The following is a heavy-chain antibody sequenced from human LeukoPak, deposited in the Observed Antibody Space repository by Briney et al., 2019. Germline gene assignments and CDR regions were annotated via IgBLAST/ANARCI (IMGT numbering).Heavy chain of an antibody. CDR3: ARERRGVVPAAIFDY. CDR2: INHSRGT. CDR1: GGSFSGYY. V-gene: IGHV4-34*01. D-gene: IGHD2-2*02. J-gene: IGHJ4*02. Sequence: PSETLSLTCAVYGGSFSGYYWSWIRQPPGKGLEWIGEINHSRGTNYNPSLKSRVTISVDTSKNQFSLKLSSVTAADTAVYYCARERRGVVPAAIFDYWGQGTLVTVSS.